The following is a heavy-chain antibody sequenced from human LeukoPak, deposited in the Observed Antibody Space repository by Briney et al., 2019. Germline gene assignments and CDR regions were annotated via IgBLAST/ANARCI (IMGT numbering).Heavy chain of an antibody. J-gene: IGHJ4*02. CDR1: GFTFNRYS. Sequence: GGSLRLSCAASGFTFNRYSMNWPRQAPGKGLEWVSSISSSTSYIYYADSVKGRFTISRDNAKKSMYLEMNSLRAEDTAVYYCARPSNEGQWLVGEGVDDWGQGRLVTVSS. V-gene: IGHV3-21*01. CDR3: ARPSNEGQWLVGEGVDD. D-gene: IGHD6-19*01. CDR2: ISSSTSYI.